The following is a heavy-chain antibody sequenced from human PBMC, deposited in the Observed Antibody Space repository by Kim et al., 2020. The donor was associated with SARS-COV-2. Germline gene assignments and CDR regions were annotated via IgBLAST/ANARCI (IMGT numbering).Heavy chain of an antibody. J-gene: IGHJ3*02. CDR3: TREARGQCSGGFRCREIEWAFDT. CDR2: IRTKPYGGTA. Sequence: GGSLRLSCSSSGFTFGDYTMSWFRLAPGKGLEWLGFIRTKPYGGTAEYAASVGGRFTISRDDSKNIAYLQMNSLKIEDTAVYHCTREARGQCSGGFRCREIEWAFDTWGQGTMVTVSS. D-gene: IGHD2-15*01. CDR1: GFTFGDYT. V-gene: IGHV3-49*03.